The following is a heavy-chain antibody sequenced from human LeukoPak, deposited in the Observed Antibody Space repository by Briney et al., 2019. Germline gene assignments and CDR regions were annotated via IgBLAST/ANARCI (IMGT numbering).Heavy chain of an antibody. CDR2: ISGRGGNT. V-gene: IGHV3-23*01. CDR1: GFTFSTYA. Sequence: PGGSPRLSCAASGFTFSTYAMSWVRQAPGKGLEWVSAISGRGGNTYYADSVKGRFTISRDNSKNTLYLQMNSLRAEDTAIYYCAKDVVDYGSGSYYNHYWGQGTLVTVSS. D-gene: IGHD3-10*01. J-gene: IGHJ4*02. CDR3: AKDVVDYGSGSYYNHY.